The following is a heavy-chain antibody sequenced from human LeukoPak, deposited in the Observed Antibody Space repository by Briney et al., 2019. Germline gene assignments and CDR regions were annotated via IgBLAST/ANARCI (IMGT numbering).Heavy chain of an antibody. CDR3: ARAPSFDSSGFDAFDI. CDR2: IKQDGSEK. V-gene: IGHV3-7*01. Sequence: GGSLRLSCAASGFTFSSYWMSWVHQAPGKGLEWVANIKQDGSEKYYVDSVKGRFTISRDNAKNSLYLQMNSLRAEDTAVYYCARAPSFDSSGFDAFDIWGQGTMVTVSS. CDR1: GFTFSSYW. D-gene: IGHD3-22*01. J-gene: IGHJ3*02.